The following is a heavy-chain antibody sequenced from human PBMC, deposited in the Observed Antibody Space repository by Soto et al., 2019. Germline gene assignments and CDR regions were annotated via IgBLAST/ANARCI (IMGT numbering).Heavy chain of an antibody. CDR1: GGSISSGAYF. J-gene: IGHJ6*02. D-gene: IGHD3-10*01. V-gene: IGHV4-31*03. Sequence: QVQLQESGPGLVKPSQTLSLTCTVSGGSISSGAYFWNWIRQHPGKGLEWIGYISYSGGTYYNPSLQSRITVSVDTSKNQFSLKLSSVTAADTAAYYCARGLIRGGRYYYGLDVWGQGTTVTVSS. CDR3: ARGLIRGGRYYYGLDV. CDR2: ISYSGGT.